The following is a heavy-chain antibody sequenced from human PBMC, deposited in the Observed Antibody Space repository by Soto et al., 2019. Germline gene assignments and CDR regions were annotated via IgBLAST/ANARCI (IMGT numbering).Heavy chain of an antibody. Sequence: SGPTLVNPTQTLTLTCSVSGFSLNTGGLGVGWIRQPPGKALEWLALIYWDDDKRYSPSLRNRLSISKDTSNNLVVFTMTNMDPVDTATYYCIHSRCGGDCLRSYSSHYSYGLDVWGQGTTVTVSS. CDR2: IYWDDDK. CDR1: GFSLNTGGLG. V-gene: IGHV2-5*02. J-gene: IGHJ6*02. D-gene: IGHD2-21*02. CDR3: IHSRCGGDCLRSYSSHYSYGLDV.